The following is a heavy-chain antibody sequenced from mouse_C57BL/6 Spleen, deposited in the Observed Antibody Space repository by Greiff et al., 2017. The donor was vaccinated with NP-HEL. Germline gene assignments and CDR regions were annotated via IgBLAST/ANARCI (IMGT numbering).Heavy chain of an antibody. D-gene: IGHD2-4*01. CDR3: ARDDYEEGGVYAMDY. Sequence: EVKLVESGGGLVKPGGSLKLSCAASGFTFSDYGMHWVRQAPEKGLEWVAYISSGSSTIYYADTVKGRFTISRDNAKNTLFLQMTSLRSEDTAMYYCARDDYEEGGVYAMDYWGQGTSVTVSS. CDR2: ISSGSSTI. J-gene: IGHJ4*01. CDR1: GFTFSDYG. V-gene: IGHV5-17*01.